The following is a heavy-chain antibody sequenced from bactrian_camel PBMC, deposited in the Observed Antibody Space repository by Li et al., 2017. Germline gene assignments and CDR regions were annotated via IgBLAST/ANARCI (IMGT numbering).Heavy chain of an antibody. CDR2: IHRRLGTT. J-gene: IGHJ6*01. CDR1: GDVYTR. Sequence: VQLVESGGGSVQAGGSLTLSCVVSGDVYTRVGWIRQAPQKEHEGVAAIHRRLGTTRYDDSVKGRFTISQDTAKNMVFLQMNSLKPEDTATYYCASPGQYTAAYMGDYGSEGFVYWGQGTQVTVS. CDR3: ASPGQYTAAYMGDYGSEGFVY. D-gene: IGHD3*01. V-gene: IGHV3S40*01.